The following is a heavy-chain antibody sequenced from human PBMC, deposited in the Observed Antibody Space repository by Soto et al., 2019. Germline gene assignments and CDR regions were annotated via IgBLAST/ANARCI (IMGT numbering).Heavy chain of an antibody. CDR2: ISGSGGST. CDR1: GFTFSSYA. J-gene: IGHJ3*02. V-gene: IGHV3-23*01. D-gene: IGHD3-10*01. CDR3: AKTQSPYYYGSGSYYNVPSTLDAFDI. Sequence: GSLSLSCAASGFTFSSYAMSWVRQAPGKGLEWVSAISGSGGSTYYADSVKGRFTISRDNSKNTLYLQMNSLRAEDTAVYYCAKTQSPYYYGSGSYYNVPSTLDAFDIWGQGTMVTVSS.